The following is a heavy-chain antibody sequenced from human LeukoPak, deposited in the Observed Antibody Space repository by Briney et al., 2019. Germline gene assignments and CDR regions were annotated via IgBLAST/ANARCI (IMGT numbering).Heavy chain of an antibody. D-gene: IGHD1-26*01. CDR3: ASTFFSGPWELQDY. CDR1: GFTFTSYT. J-gene: IGHJ4*02. V-gene: IGHV3-21*01. Sequence: GGSLRLSCAASGFTFTSYTMSWVRQAPGKGLEWVSSITNNGVYTYYTDSVKGRFTIPRDNAKNSLYLQMNSLRAEDTAVYYCASTFFSGPWELQDYWGQGTLVTVSS. CDR2: ITNNGVYT.